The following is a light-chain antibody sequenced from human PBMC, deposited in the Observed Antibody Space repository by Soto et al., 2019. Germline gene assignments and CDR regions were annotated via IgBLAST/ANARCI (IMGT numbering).Light chain of an antibody. J-gene: IGKJ1*01. CDR2: GAS. CDR1: QSISIH. V-gene: IGKV3-15*01. CDR3: QQYDSWPSWT. Sequence: EIVMTQSPATPSVSPGERATLSCRASQSISIHLAWYQQQPGQGPRLLIYGASTRDTGTPARFSGSGSGTEFTLTISSLQSEDFAVYYCQQYDSWPSWTFGQGTKVEIK.